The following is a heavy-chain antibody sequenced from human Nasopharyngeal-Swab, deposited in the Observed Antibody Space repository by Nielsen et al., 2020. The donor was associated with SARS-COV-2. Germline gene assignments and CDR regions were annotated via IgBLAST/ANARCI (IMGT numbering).Heavy chain of an antibody. CDR1: GGTFSSYA. CDR3: ARVVPAALGGMDV. CDR2: IIPIFGTA. D-gene: IGHD2-2*01. Sequence: SVKASCKASGGTFSSYAISWVRQAPGQGLEWMGGIIPIFGTANYAQKFQGRVTITADESTSTAYMELSSLRSEDTAVYYCARVVPAALGGMDVWGQGTTVTVSS. V-gene: IGHV1-69*13. J-gene: IGHJ6*02.